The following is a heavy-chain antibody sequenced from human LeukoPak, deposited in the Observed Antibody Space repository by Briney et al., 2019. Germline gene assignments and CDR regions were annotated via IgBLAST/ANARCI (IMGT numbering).Heavy chain of an antibody. CDR3: ARQYSSSWPSDY. V-gene: IGHV4-59*01. D-gene: IGHD6-13*01. J-gene: IGHJ4*02. CDR2: IYYSGST. Sequence: SETLSLTCTVSGGSISSYYWSWIRQPPGKGLEWIGYIYYSGSTNYNPSLKSRVTISVDTSKNQFSLKLSSVTAADTAVYYCARQYSSSWPSDYWGQGTLVTVSS. CDR1: GGSISSYY.